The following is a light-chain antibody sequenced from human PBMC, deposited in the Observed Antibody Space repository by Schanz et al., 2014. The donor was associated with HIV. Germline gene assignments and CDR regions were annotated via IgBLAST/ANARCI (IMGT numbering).Light chain of an antibody. CDR2: DVT. V-gene: IGLV2-14*03. J-gene: IGLJ2*01. Sequence: QSVLTQPASVSGSPGQSITISCTGTSSDVGGYNYVSWYQQHPGQAPKLLIYDVTYRPSGISNRFSGSKSAYTASLTISGLQAEDEADYYCSSYTSSSPVVFGGGTKLTVL. CDR1: SSDVGGYNY. CDR3: SSYTSSSPVV.